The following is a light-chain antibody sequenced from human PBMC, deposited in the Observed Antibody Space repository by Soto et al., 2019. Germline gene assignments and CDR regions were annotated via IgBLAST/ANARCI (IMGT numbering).Light chain of an antibody. CDR2: LGS. Sequence: DLVMTQSPLSLPVTPGEPASISCRSSQSLLHSNGYNYLDWYLQKPGQSPQLLIYLGSNRASGVHDRFSGSGSGTDFTLKISRVEAEDVGVYYCMQALQTPVAFGQGTKVEIK. CDR3: MQALQTPVA. CDR1: QSLLHSNGYNY. V-gene: IGKV2-28*01. J-gene: IGKJ1*01.